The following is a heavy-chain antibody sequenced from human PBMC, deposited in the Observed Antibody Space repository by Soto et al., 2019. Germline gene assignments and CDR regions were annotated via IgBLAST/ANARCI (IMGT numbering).Heavy chain of an antibody. D-gene: IGHD5-18*01. Sequence: EVQLVQSGAEVKKPGESLRISCKGSGYSFTSYWISWVRQMPGKGLEWMGRIDPSDSYTNYSPSFQGHVTISADKSISTAYLQWSSLKASDTAMYYCARHVPSQYTAMVPFDPWGQGTLVTVSS. V-gene: IGHV5-10-1*01. J-gene: IGHJ5*02. CDR2: IDPSDSYT. CDR1: GYSFTSYW. CDR3: ARHVPSQYTAMVPFDP.